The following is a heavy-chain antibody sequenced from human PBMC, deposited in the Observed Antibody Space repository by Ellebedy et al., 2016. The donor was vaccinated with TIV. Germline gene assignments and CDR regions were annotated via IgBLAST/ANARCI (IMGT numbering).Heavy chain of an antibody. Sequence: GESLKISCAASGLPVSTNYMSWVRQAPGTGLEWVSDIYSDATTYYADSVKGRFTISRDTSKNTVYLQMHSLRADDTAVYFCARDLGSVAGFDFWGQGTLVTVSS. D-gene: IGHD6-19*01. V-gene: IGHV3-53*01. J-gene: IGHJ4*02. CDR3: ARDLGSVAGFDF. CDR2: IYSDATT. CDR1: GLPVSTNY.